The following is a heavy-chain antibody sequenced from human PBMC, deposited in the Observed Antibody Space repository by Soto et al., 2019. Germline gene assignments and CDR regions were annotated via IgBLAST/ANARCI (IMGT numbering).Heavy chain of an antibody. CDR1: GFTFSSYD. CDR2: IGTAGDT. V-gene: IGHV3-13*01. CDR3: ARAISLGITGTGDNYYYYMDV. J-gene: IGHJ6*03. Sequence: PGGSLRLSCAASGFTFSSYDMHWVRQATGKGLEWVSAIGTAGDTYYPGSVKGRFTTSRENAKNSLYLQMNSLRAGDTAVYYCARAISLGITGTGDNYYYYMDVWGKGTTVTVSS. D-gene: IGHD1-7*01.